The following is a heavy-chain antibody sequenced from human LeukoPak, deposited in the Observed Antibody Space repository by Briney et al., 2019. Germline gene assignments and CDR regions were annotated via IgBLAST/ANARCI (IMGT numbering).Heavy chain of an antibody. D-gene: IGHD6-19*01. CDR1: GGSISSYY. Sequence: SETLSLTCTVSGGSISSYYWSWIRQPPGKGLEWIGYIYDSGSTKYNPSLRSRVTISLDTSKSQFSLKLRSVTAADTAMYYCAKSSTGWPLFDSWGQGTLVTVSS. CDR2: IYDSGST. CDR3: AKSSTGWPLFDS. J-gene: IGHJ4*02. V-gene: IGHV4-4*08.